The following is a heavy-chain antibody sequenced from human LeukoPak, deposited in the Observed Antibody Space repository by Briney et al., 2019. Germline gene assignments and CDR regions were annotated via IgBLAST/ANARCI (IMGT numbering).Heavy chain of an antibody. V-gene: IGHV4-61*02. D-gene: IGHD3-22*01. CDR3: AREAYYYDSSGYHGVGFDY. J-gene: IGHJ4*02. Sequence: PSETLSLTCTVSGGSISSSSYYWGWIRQPAGKGLEWIGRIYTSGSTNYNPSLKSRVTMSVDTSKNQFSLKLSSVTAADTAVYYCAREAYYYDSSGYHGVGFDYWGQGTLVTVSS. CDR1: GGSISSSSYY. CDR2: IYTSGST.